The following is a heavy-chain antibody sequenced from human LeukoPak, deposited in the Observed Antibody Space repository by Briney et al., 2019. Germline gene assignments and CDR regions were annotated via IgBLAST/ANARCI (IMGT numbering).Heavy chain of an antibody. V-gene: IGHV3-21*01. J-gene: IGHJ6*03. D-gene: IGHD1-14*01. CDR3: ARVPDYYYYYMDV. CDR2: ISSSSSYI. CDR1: GFTFSSYS. Sequence: PGGSLRLSCAASGFTFSSYSMNWVRQAPGKGLEWVSSISSSSSYIYYADSVKGRFTISRDNAKNSPYLQMNSLRAEDTAVYYCARVPDYYYYYMDVWGKGTTVTVSS.